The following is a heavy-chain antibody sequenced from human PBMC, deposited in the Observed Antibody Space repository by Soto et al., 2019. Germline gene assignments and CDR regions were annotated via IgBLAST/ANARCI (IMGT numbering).Heavy chain of an antibody. J-gene: IGHJ4*02. CDR3: AKGHSSSWYNFDY. V-gene: IGHV3-23*01. CDR2: ISGSGGST. Sequence: EVQLLESGGGLVQPGGSLRLSCAASGFTFSSYAMSWVRQAPGKGLEWVSAISGSGGSTYYADSVKGRFTISRDNSKNTLYLQMNSLRAEDTAVYYGAKGHSSSWYNFDYWGQGTLVTVSS. D-gene: IGHD6-13*01. CDR1: GFTFSSYA.